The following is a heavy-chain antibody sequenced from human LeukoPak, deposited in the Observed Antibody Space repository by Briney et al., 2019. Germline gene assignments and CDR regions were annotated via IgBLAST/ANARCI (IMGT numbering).Heavy chain of an antibody. CDR1: GYTFTGYY. CDR2: INPNSGGT. V-gene: IGHV1-2*02. D-gene: IGHD2-2*01. J-gene: IGHJ5*02. Sequence: ASVKVSCKASGYTFTGYYMHWVRQAPGQGLEWMGWINPNSGGTNYAQKFQGRVTKTRDTSISTAYMELSRLRSDDTAVYYCARDRRVGYCSSTSCLNWFDPWGQGTLVTVSS. CDR3: ARDRRVGYCSSTSCLNWFDP.